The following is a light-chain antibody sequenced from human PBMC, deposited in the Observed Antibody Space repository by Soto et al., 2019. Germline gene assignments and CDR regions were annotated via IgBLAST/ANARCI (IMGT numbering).Light chain of an antibody. J-gene: IGLJ1*01. Sequence: QSALTQPASVSGSPGQSITISCAGTSSDVGGYNYVSWYQQHPGKAPKLIIFEVSNRPSGVSNRFSASKSVNTASLTISGLQTEDEADYFCSSYTSSNTYVFGTGTKATV. CDR2: EVS. CDR1: SSDVGGYNY. V-gene: IGLV2-14*01. CDR3: SSYTSSNTYV.